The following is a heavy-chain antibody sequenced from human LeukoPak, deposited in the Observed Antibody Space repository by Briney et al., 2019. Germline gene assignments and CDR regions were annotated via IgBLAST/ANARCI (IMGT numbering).Heavy chain of an antibody. D-gene: IGHD6-13*01. CDR2: IYYSGST. CDR3: ARSIIGAAAGTPFFDY. V-gene: IGHV4-59*12. Sequence: PSETLSLTCTVSGGSISSYYWRWIRQPPGKGLEWIGYIYYSGSTNYNPSLKSRVTISVDTSKNQFSLKLSSVTAADTAVYYCARSIIGAAAGTPFFDYWGQGTLVTVSS. CDR1: GGSISSYY. J-gene: IGHJ4*02.